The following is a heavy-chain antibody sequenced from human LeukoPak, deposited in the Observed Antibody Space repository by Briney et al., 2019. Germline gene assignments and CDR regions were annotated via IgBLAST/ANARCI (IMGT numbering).Heavy chain of an antibody. CDR3: ARGGVNWNLNY. CDR2: IYYSGST. Sequence: SETLSLTCTVSGGSISSSSYYWGWIRQPPGKGLEWIGSIYYSGSTYYNPSLKSRVTISVDTSKNQFSLKLSSVTAADTAVYYCARGGVNWNLNYWGQGTLVTVSS. J-gene: IGHJ4*02. V-gene: IGHV4-39*07. CDR1: GGSISSSSYY. D-gene: IGHD1-1*01.